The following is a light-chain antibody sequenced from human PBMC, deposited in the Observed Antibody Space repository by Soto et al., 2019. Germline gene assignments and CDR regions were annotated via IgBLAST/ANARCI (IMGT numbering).Light chain of an antibody. V-gene: IGKV3-20*01. J-gene: IGKJ1*01. Sequence: EIVLTQSPGTLSLSPGERATLSCRASQSVSNSYLAWYQQKPGQAPRLLIYAASTRATGIPERFSGSGSGTDFTLTISRLEPEDFEVYNCHQYGSAPRTFGQGTKVEIK. CDR3: HQYGSAPRT. CDR1: QSVSNSY. CDR2: AAS.